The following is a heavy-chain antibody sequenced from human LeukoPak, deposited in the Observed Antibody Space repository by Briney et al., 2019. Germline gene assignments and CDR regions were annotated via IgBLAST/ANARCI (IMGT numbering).Heavy chain of an antibody. CDR1: GFTFSDYY. D-gene: IGHD6-25*01. V-gene: IGHV3-11*04. CDR3: ASAKNGYYYYMDV. Sequence: GGSLRLSCAASGFTFSDYYMSWIRQAPGKGLEWVSYISSSGSTIYYADSVKGRFTISRDNAKNSLYLQMNSLRAEDTAVYYCASAKNGYYYYMDVWGKGTTVTVSS. J-gene: IGHJ6*03. CDR2: ISSSGSTI.